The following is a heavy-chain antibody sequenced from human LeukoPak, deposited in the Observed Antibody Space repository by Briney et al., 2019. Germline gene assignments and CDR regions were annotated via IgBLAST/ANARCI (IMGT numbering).Heavy chain of an antibody. CDR1: GVSMSAFQ. J-gene: IGHJ4*02. D-gene: IGHD2-8*01. Sequence: PSETLSLTCTVSGVSMSAFQWSWVRQSPEKGLEWIGCVNTKGETNYNPSLKSRVITSVDTSKSQFSLRLTSVTAADTAAYYCATSNDAKIAPFDHWGQGALVTVSS. V-gene: IGHV4-4*09. CDR3: ATSNDAKIAPFDH. CDR2: VNTKGET.